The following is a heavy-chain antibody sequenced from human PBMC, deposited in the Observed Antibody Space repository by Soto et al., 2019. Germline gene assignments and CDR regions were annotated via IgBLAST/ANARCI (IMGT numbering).Heavy chain of an antibody. CDR2: IYYTGDK. V-gene: IGHV4-39*01. J-gene: IGHJ5*02. CDR1: GGSIISGYYY. CDR3: PRRSSSSLGSLFDP. Sequence: SETLSRTCSVSGGSIISGYYYWSWIRQPPGKGLEWIGAIYYTGDKNYNPSLESRVTMSVDTSKNQFSLKLSSVTPTDTAVYYCPRRSSSSLGSLFDPWRRGILVTVSS. D-gene: IGHD6-6*01.